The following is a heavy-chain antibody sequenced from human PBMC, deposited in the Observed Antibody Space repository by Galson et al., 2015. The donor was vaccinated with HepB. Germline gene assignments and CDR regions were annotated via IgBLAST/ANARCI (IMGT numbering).Heavy chain of an antibody. CDR1: GFTFSSYA. CDR3: VNVYYYDSSGYYYPLAFDI. J-gene: IGHJ3*02. Sequence: SLRLSCAASGFTFSSYAMHWVRQAPGKGLEYVSAISSNGGSTYYADSVKGRFTISRDNSKNTLYLQMSSLRAEDTAVYYCVNVYYYDSSGYYYPLAFDIWGQGTMVTVSS. D-gene: IGHD3-22*01. CDR2: ISSNGGST. V-gene: IGHV3-64D*06.